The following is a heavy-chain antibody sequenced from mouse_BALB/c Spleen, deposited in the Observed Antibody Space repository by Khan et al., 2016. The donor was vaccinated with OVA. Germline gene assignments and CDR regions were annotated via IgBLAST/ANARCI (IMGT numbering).Heavy chain of an antibody. CDR2: ISSGGRT. V-gene: IGHV5-6-5*01. J-gene: IGHJ3*01. CDR3: ARDYWFVY. Sequence: EVELVESGGGLVKPGGSLKVSCAASGFTFSNYAMSWVRQTPEKRLEWVASISSGGRTYYPDSVKGRFTISSDNAGNILYLQMSSRRSEDTAMYYCARDYWFVYWGQGTLVTVSA. CDR1: GFTFSNYA.